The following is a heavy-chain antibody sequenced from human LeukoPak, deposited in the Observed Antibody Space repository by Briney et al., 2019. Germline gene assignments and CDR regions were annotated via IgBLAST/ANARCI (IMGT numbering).Heavy chain of an antibody. J-gene: IGHJ4*02. V-gene: IGHV3-30-3*01. CDR1: GFTFITYA. CDR3: ARGPVTGRWPDMGFDY. D-gene: IGHD5-24*01. Sequence: GRSLRLSCVVSGFTFITYAMHWVRQAPGKGLEWVAVISYDGSREFFADSVKGRFTISRDNSKNTLYLQMNSLRPEDTAVYSCARGPVTGRWPDMGFDYWGQGTLVTVSS. CDR2: ISYDGSRE.